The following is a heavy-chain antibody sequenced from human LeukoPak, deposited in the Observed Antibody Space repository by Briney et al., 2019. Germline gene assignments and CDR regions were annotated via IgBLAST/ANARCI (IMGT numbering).Heavy chain of an antibody. CDR1: GYRFVSHW. V-gene: IGHV5-51*01. D-gene: IGHD3-3*01. J-gene: IGHJ3*01. CDR3: ARRPSYDFWSGYYGVDGLDV. Sequence: GESLKISCKTSGYRFVSHWIVWVRQMPGKGLEWLGIIYPCDSDTRYSPSFQGQVTVSADKSISTAYLQWSSLRASDTAMYYCARRPSYDFWSGYYGVDGLDVWGQGTMVTVSS. CDR2: IYPCDSDT.